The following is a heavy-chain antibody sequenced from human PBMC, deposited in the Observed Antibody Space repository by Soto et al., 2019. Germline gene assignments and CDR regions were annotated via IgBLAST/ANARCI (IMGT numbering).Heavy chain of an antibody. CDR2: ISSSSSYI. CDR3: ARDKCSSTSCPIDY. CDR1: GFTFSSYG. J-gene: IGHJ4*02. Sequence: PGGSMRLSCAAAGFTFSSYGMNWVRQAPGKGLEWVSSISSSSSYIYYADSVKGRFTISRDNAKNSLYLQMNSLRAEDTAVYYCARDKCSSTSCPIDYWGQGTLVTVSS. V-gene: IGHV3-21*01. D-gene: IGHD2-2*01.